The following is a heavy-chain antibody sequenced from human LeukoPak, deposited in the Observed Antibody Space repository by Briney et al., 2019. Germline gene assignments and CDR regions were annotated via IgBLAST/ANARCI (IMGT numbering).Heavy chain of an antibody. V-gene: IGHV3-21*04. D-gene: IGHD2-2*01. Sequence: PGGSLRLSCAASGFTFSSYSMNWVRQAPGKGLEWVSSISSSSSYIYYADSVKGRFTISRDNSKNTLYLQMNSLRAEDTAVYYCAKVPRCFNCSSTSYFRYWGQGTLVTVSS. J-gene: IGHJ4*02. CDR2: ISSSSSYI. CDR1: GFTFSSYS. CDR3: AKVPRCFNCSSTSYFRY.